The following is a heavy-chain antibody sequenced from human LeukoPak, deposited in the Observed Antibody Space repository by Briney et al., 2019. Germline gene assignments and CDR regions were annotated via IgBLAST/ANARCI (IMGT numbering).Heavy chain of an antibody. CDR2: INHSGST. J-gene: IGHJ4*02. Sequence: SETLSLTCTVSGYSISSGYYWSWIRQPPGKGLEWIGEINHSGSTNYNPSLKSRVTISVDTSKNQFSLKLSSVTAADTAVYYCARGLVLGAVAGKGHPFFDYWGQGTLVTVSS. CDR1: GYSISSGYY. V-gene: IGHV4-38-2*02. CDR3: ARGLVLGAVAGKGHPFFDY. D-gene: IGHD6-19*01.